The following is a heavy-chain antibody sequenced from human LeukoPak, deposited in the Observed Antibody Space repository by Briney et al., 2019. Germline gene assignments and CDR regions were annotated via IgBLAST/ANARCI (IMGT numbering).Heavy chain of an antibody. CDR2: INPNTGGT. V-gene: IGHV1-2*06. CDR1: GYTFTGSY. D-gene: IGHD6-19*01. J-gene: IGHJ4*02. Sequence: GASVKVSCKASGYTFTGSYLHWARQAPGQGLEWMGRINPNTGGTHYAQKFQGRVTMTRDTSISTAYMELSRLRSDDTAIFYCARDAVAGRAEYYFDYWGQGTLVTVSP. CDR3: ARDAVAGRAEYYFDY.